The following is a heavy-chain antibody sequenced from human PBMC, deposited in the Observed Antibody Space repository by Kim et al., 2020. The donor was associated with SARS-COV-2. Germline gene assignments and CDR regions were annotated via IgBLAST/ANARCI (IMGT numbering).Heavy chain of an antibody. CDR3: VRGRFGESSYYYYGMDV. CDR2: IWYDGSNK. J-gene: IGHJ6*02. CDR1: GFTFSSYG. Sequence: GGSLRLSCAASGFTFSSYGMHWVRQAPGKGLEWVAVIWYDGSNKYYADSVKGRFTISRDNSKNTLYLQMNSLRAEDTAVYYCVRGRFGESSYYYYGMDVWGQGTTVTVSS. V-gene: IGHV3-33*01. D-gene: IGHD3-10*01.